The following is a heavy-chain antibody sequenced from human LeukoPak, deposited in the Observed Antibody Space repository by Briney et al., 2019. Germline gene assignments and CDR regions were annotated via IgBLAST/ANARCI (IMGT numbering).Heavy chain of an antibody. J-gene: IGHJ4*02. V-gene: IGHV3-23*01. CDR3: ATSSGWYPKYFDY. D-gene: IGHD6-19*01. Sequence: GGSLRLSCAASGFTFSTYPMSWVRQAPGKGLEWVSAISGSGGDTYYADSVKGRFIISRDNSKNTLYLQMNSLRAEDTALYYCATSSGWYPKYFDYWGQGTLVTVSS. CDR2: ISGSGGDT. CDR1: GFTFSTYP.